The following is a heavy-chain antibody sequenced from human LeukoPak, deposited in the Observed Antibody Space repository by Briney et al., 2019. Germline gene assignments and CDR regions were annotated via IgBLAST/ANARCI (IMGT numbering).Heavy chain of an antibody. V-gene: IGHV3-23*01. CDR3: ARCQIAAAGTGAFDV. Sequence: GGSLTLSCAASGFSFSTYAMTWVRQAPGKGLEWVSAFSATDGSTQYAESVKGRFTISKDSTTNTLFLQINSLRAEDTAVYYCARCQIAAAGTGAFDVWGQGTMVTVSS. D-gene: IGHD6-13*01. CDR1: GFSFSTYA. J-gene: IGHJ3*01. CDR2: FSATDGST.